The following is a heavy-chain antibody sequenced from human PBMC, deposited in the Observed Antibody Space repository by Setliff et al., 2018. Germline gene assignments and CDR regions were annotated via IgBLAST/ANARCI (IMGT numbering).Heavy chain of an antibody. J-gene: IGHJ4*02. CDR3: ARAHSSTLSVHDY. V-gene: IGHV3-74*01. Sequence: LRLSCAAAGFTFSSHWMHWVRQAPGERLMWVSRINNDGSSTTYEDSVKGRFTISRDNAKNTLYLQMNSLRAEDTAVYYCARAHSSTLSVHDYWGQGTLVTVSS. CDR2: INNDGSST. D-gene: IGHD2-2*01. CDR1: GFTFSSHW.